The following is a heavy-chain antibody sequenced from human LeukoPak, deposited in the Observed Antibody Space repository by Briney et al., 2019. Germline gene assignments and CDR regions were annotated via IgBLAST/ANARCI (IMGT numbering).Heavy chain of an antibody. CDR1: GGTFSSYA. J-gene: IGHJ6*03. V-gene: IGHV1-69*04. Sequence: ASVKVSCKASGGTFSSYAISWVRQAPGQGLERMGRIIPILGIANYAQKFQGRVTITTDESTSTAYMELSSLRSEDTAVYYCARELQNYYYYMDVWGKGTTVTVSS. CDR3: ARELQNYYYYMDV. CDR2: IIPILGIA.